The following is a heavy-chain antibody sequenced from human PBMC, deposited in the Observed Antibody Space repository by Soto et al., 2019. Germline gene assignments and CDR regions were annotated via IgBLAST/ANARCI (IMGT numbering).Heavy chain of an antibody. V-gene: IGHV4-34*01. D-gene: IGHD6-19*01. J-gene: IGHJ5*02. CDR2: ISQSGFT. CDR3: ERGLFSSGWYSYFDP. Sequence: PSETLSLTGAVSRESLRGYYWTLIRQSPGKGLEWIGEISQSGFTNYNPSLDSRVNMSFYTSKSQFSLHLTSVTAEDTAVYYCERGLFSSGWYSYFDPWGQGTPVTVSS. CDR1: RESLRGYY.